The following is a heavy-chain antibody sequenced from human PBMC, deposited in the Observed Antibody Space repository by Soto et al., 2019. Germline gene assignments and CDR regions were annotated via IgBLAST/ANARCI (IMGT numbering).Heavy chain of an antibody. Sequence: QVQLQESGPGLVKPSETLSLTCTVSGGSVSSGSYYWSWIRQPPGKGLEWIGYIYYSGSTNYNPSLKSPVTLSVDTSKNQFSLKLSSVTAADTAVYYCARDVRGKYYYYGMDVWGQGTTVTVSS. J-gene: IGHJ6*02. V-gene: IGHV4-61*01. D-gene: IGHD3-10*02. CDR2: IYYSGST. CDR3: ARDVRGKYYYYGMDV. CDR1: GGSVSSGSYY.